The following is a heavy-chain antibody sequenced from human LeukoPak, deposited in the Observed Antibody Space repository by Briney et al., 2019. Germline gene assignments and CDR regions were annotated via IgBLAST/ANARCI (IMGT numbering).Heavy chain of an antibody. D-gene: IGHD2-2*02. CDR2: IYPGDSDT. CDR1: GYSFTSYW. Sequence: GESPKISCKGSGYSFTSYWIGWVRQMPGKGLEWMGIIYPGDSDTRYSPSFQGQVTISADKSISTAYLQWSSLKASDTAMYYCARRSCGSTSCYSAFDIWGQGTMVTVSS. V-gene: IGHV5-51*01. J-gene: IGHJ3*02. CDR3: ARRSCGSTSCYSAFDI.